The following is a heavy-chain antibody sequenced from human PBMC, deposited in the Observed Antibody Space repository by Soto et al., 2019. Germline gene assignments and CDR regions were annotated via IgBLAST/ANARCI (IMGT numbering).Heavy chain of an antibody. CDR2: IKVDGSEK. Sequence: GGSLRLSCAASGFTFSSFWMIWARQAPGKGLEWVANIKVDGSEKYYVDSVKGRFTISRDNARNSLYLQMNSLRLEDTAVYYCARRGFSTSWTAFDYWGQGTVVTVSS. CDR3: ARRGFSTSWTAFDY. CDR1: GFTFSSFW. V-gene: IGHV3-7*01. D-gene: IGHD6-13*01. J-gene: IGHJ4*02.